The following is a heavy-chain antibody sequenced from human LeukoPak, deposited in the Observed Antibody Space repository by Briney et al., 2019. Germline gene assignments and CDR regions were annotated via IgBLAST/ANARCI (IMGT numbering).Heavy chain of an antibody. V-gene: IGHV3-30*02. CDR3: AKDLQGYSYGPPFRY. Sequence: GGSLRLSCAASGFTSSSYGMHWVRQAPGKGLEWVAFIRYDGSNKYYADSVKGRFTISRDNSKNTLYLQMNSLRAEDTAVYYCAKDLQGYSYGPPFRYWGQGTLVTVSS. J-gene: IGHJ4*02. CDR2: IRYDGSNK. D-gene: IGHD5-18*01. CDR1: GFTSSSYG.